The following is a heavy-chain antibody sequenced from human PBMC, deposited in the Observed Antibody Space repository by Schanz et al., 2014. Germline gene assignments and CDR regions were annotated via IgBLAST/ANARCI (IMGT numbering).Heavy chain of an antibody. CDR1: GYTFTTYY. CDR3: AGTYCSSTSCYTGYYYMDV. J-gene: IGHJ6*03. Sequence: QVQVEQSGPEVKKPGASATVSCKASGYTFTTYYMLWVRQAPGQGLEWMGRIIPSLGLAKYDQKFQDKVTITADTSTTTAYMELSGLRSEDTAVYSDAGTYCSSTSCYTGYYYMDVWGKGTTVTVSS. CDR2: IIPSLGLA. V-gene: IGHV1-69*09. D-gene: IGHD2-2*02.